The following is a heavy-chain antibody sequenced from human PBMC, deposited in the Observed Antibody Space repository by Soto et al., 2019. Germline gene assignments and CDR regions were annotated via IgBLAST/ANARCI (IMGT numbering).Heavy chain of an antibody. CDR3: ARESEDLTSNFDY. CDR2: ISSTTNYI. J-gene: IGHJ4*02. Sequence: GGSLRLSCAASGFIFTRYSMNWVRQAPGKGLEWVSSISSTTNYIYYGDSMKGRFTISRDTAKNSLYLEMNSLRAEDTAVYYCARESEDLTSNFDYWGQGTLVTVSS. V-gene: IGHV3-21*06. CDR1: GFIFTRYS.